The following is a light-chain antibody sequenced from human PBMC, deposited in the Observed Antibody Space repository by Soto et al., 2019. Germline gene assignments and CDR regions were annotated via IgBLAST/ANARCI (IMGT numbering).Light chain of an antibody. V-gene: IGKV4-1*01. J-gene: IGKJ1*01. Sequence: DIVMTQSPDSLAVSLGERATINCKSSQSVLYSSNNKNYLAWYQQKPGQPPKLLIYWASTRESGVPDRFSGSGSGTDFTLTISSLQAEDVAVYYCQQYYSTPLSTF. CDR1: QSVLYSSNNKNY. CDR2: WAS. CDR3: QQYYSTPLST.